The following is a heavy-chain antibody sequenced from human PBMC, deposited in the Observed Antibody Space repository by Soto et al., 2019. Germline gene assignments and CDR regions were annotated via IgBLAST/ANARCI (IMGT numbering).Heavy chain of an antibody. CDR1: GSTFSRYE. J-gene: IGHJ5*02. Sequence: GSLRLSFAASGSTFSRYEMNWVRQAPGKGLEWVSYISGSSSMIYYADSVKGRFTISRDNAKNSLYLQMNSLRAEDTDVYYCANDFWSEYSWGQGTLVTVSS. V-gene: IGHV3-48*03. CDR2: ISGSSSMI. D-gene: IGHD3-3*01. CDR3: ANDFWSEYS.